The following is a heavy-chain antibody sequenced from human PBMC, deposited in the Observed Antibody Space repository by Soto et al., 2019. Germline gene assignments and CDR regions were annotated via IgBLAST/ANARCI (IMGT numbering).Heavy chain of an antibody. CDR3: ARVSSGGGQFYYYGLDV. J-gene: IGHJ6*02. V-gene: IGHV1-18*01. D-gene: IGHD6-25*01. CDR1: GYTFTSYG. CDR2: ISAYNGNT. Sequence: QVQLVQSGAEVKKPGASVKVSCKASGYTFTSYGISWVRQAPGQGLEWMGWISAYNGNTNYAQKLQGRVTMTTETSTSTASMELRSLRSDDTAVYYCARVSSGGGQFYYYGLDVWGQGTTVTVSS.